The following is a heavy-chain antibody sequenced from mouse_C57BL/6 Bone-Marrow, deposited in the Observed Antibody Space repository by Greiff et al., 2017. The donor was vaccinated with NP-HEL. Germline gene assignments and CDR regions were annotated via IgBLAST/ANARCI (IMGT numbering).Heavy chain of an antibody. D-gene: IGHD1-1*01. CDR1: GYTFTSYW. V-gene: IGHV1-74*01. CDR2: IHPSDSDT. CDR3: AIPYYYGSSNPFAY. J-gene: IGHJ3*01. Sequence: QVQLQQPGAELVKPGASVKVSCKASGYTFTSYWMHWVKQRPGQGLEWIGRIHPSDSDTNYNQKFKGKATLTVDKSSSTAYMQLSSLTSEDSAVYYCAIPYYYGSSNPFAYWGQGTLVTVSA.